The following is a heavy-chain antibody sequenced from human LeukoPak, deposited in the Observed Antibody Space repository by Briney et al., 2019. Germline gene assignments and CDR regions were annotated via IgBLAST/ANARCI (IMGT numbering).Heavy chain of an antibody. D-gene: IGHD3-3*01. CDR2: IVVGSGIT. CDR1: GFTFTSSA. V-gene: IGHV1-58*02. J-gene: IGHJ4*02. CDR3: AADHGRFLDPYYFDY. Sequence: ASVKVSCKASGFTFTSSAMQWVRQARGQRLEWIGWIVVGSGITNYAQKFQERVTITRDMSTSTAYMELSSLRSEDTAVYYCAADHGRFLDPYYFDYWGQGTLVTVSS.